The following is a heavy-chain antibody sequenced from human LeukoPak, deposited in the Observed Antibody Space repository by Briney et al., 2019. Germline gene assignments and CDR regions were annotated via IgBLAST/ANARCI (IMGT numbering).Heavy chain of an antibody. D-gene: IGHD6-13*01. V-gene: IGHV3-9*01. Sequence: PGRSLRLSCAASGFTFDDYAMHWVRQAPGKGLEWVSGISWNSGSIGYADSVKGRFTISRDNAKNSLYLQMNSLRAEDTALYYCAKDSSSSSRYYFDYWGQGTLVTVSS. CDR3: AKDSSSSSRYYFDY. CDR2: ISWNSGSI. CDR1: GFTFDDYA. J-gene: IGHJ4*02.